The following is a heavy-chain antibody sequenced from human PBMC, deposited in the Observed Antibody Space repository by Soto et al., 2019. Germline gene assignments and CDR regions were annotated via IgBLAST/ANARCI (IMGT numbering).Heavy chain of an antibody. Sequence: PGGSLRLSCAASGFTFSTYGMHWLRQAPGKGLEWMAVMWYDGTNEKYADSVKGRFTISRDNSKSTLYLQMNSLRAEDTGVYYCARTDCSSSTCPSDLVGATTMDYWGPGTPVTVSS. CDR2: MWYDGTNE. CDR3: ARTDCSSSTCPSDLVGATTMDY. V-gene: IGHV3-33*01. CDR1: GFTFSTYG. D-gene: IGHD2-2*01. J-gene: IGHJ4*01.